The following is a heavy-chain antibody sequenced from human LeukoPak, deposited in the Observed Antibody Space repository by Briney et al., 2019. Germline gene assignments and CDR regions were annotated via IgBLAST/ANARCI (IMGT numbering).Heavy chain of an antibody. J-gene: IGHJ6*03. V-gene: IGHV4-61*02. D-gene: IGHD6-13*01. CDR1: GGSISSGSYY. CDR2: IYTSGST. CDR3: ARAGGSSWYSVDYYYYYYMDV. Sequence: SQTLSLTCTVSGGSISSGSYYWSWIRQPAGKGLGWIGRIYTSGSTNYNPSLKSRVTISVDTSKNQFSLKLSSVTAADTAVYYCARAGGSSWYSVDYYYYYYMDVWGKGTTVTISS.